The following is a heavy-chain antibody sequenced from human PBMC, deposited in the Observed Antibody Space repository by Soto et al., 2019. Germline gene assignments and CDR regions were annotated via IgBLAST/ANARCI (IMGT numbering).Heavy chain of an antibody. D-gene: IGHD2-15*01. Sequence: EVHLVESGGGLVQPGGSLRLSCAASGFTVSSKYMSWVRQAPGKGLEWVSLIQSGGPTYYADSVKGRFTISRDTSDNTLHLQMDRLRAEDTAVYYCARADVLCDGGRCYGVPLDVWGTGTTVTVSS. CDR1: GFTVSSKY. V-gene: IGHV3-66*01. CDR3: ARADVLCDGGRCYGVPLDV. CDR2: IQSGGPT. J-gene: IGHJ6*04.